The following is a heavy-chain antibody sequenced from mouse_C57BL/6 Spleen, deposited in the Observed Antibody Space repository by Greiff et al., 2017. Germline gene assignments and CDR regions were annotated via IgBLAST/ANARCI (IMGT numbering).Heavy chain of an antibody. Sequence: EVKLVESGGGLVKPGGSLKLSCAASGFTFSSYAMSWVRQTPEKRLEWVATISDGGSYTYYPDNVKGRFTITRDNAKNNLYLQMSHLKSEDTAMYYCAREPRGNDPAWFAYWGQGTLVTVSA. V-gene: IGHV5-4*01. J-gene: IGHJ3*01. D-gene: IGHD2-2*01. CDR1: GFTFSSYA. CDR3: AREPRGNDPAWFAY. CDR2: ISDGGSYT.